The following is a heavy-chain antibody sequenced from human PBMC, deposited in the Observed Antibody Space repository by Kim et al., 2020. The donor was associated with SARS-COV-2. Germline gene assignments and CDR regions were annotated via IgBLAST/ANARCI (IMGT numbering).Heavy chain of an antibody. J-gene: IGHJ1*01. V-gene: IGHV1-69*01. D-gene: IGHD2-21*01. CDR3: ARGSCGGDCYSYFQH. Sequence: QKFQGRVTITADESTSTAYMDLSSLRSEDTAVYYCARGSCGGDCYSYFQHWGQGTLVTVSS.